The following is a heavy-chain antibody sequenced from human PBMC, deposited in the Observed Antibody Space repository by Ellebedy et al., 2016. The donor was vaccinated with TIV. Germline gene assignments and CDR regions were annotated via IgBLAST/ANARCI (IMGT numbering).Heavy chain of an antibody. J-gene: IGHJ4*02. V-gene: IGHV1-18*01. D-gene: IGHD6-19*01. Sequence: ASVKVSCKASGYTFTSYGISWVRQAPGQGLEWMGWTSAYNGNTNYAQKLQGRVTMTTDTSTSTAYMELRSLRSDDTAVYYCARDKSYSSGRAGGGSEDYWGQGTLVTVSS. CDR2: TSAYNGNT. CDR3: ARDKSYSSGRAGGGSEDY. CDR1: GYTFTSYG.